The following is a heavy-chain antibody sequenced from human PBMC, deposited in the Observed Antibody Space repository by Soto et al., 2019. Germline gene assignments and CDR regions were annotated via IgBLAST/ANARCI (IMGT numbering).Heavy chain of an antibody. D-gene: IGHD3-3*01. V-gene: IGHV4-59*01. CDR2: IYYSGST. CDR1: GGSNSSYY. Sequence: SETLSLTCTVSGGSNSSYYWTWIRQPPGKGLEWIGYIYYSGSTNYNPSLKSRVTISVDTSKNQFSLKLSSVTAADTAVYYCAREDDFWSGYNVWGQGTLVTVS. J-gene: IGHJ4*02. CDR3: AREDDFWSGYNV.